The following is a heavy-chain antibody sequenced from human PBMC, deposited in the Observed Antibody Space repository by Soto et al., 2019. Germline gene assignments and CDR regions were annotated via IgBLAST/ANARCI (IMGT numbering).Heavy chain of an antibody. CDR3: ARMGDYYANAGDAFDL. J-gene: IGHJ3*01. CDR2: IFANDEE. Sequence: QVTLKESGPVLVKPTETLTLTCTVSGFSLSNARMGVSWIRQPPGQALEWLAQIFANDEESYNTSLRSRLTLSRDTSKNQVVLTRTDMDPVDTATYYCARMGDYYANAGDAFDLCGQGTRVTVSS. V-gene: IGHV2-26*01. D-gene: IGHD3-10*01. CDR1: GFSLSNARMG.